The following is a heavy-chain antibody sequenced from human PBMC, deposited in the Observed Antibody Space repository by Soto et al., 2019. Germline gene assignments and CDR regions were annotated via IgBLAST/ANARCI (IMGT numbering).Heavy chain of an antibody. J-gene: IGHJ4*02. CDR3: ARTTAVPNTLRSRYFFDF. CDR2: VYYSGTT. D-gene: IGHD3-9*01. V-gene: IGHV4-61*01. Sequence: PSETLSLTCSVSGGSVNNKTYYWSWIRQPPGNGLEWIGYVYYSGTTNYNPSLKSRVTISIDMSKNQFSLRLSSVTAADTALYYCARTTAVPNTLRSRYFFDFWGQGTLVTVSS. CDR1: GGSVNNKTYY.